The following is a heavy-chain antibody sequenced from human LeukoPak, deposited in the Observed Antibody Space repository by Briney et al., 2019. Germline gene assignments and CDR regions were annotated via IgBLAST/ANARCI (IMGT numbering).Heavy chain of an antibody. D-gene: IGHD1-7*01. Sequence: ASVKVSCKASGYTFTGYYMHWVRQAPGQGLEWMGWINPNSGGTNYAQKFQGRVTMTRDTSISTAYMELSRLRSDDTAVYYCARGLGITGTTSELDYWGQGTLVTVSS. J-gene: IGHJ4*02. V-gene: IGHV1-2*02. CDR2: INPNSGGT. CDR3: ARGLGITGTTSELDY. CDR1: GYTFTGYY.